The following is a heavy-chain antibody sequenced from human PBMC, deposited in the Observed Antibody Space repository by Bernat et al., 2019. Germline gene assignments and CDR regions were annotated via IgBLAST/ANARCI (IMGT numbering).Heavy chain of an antibody. D-gene: IGHD3-9*01. Sequence: QVQLQESGPGLVKPSETLSLTCTVSGGSISSYYWSWIRQPPGKGLEWIGYIYYSGSTNYNPSLKSRVTISVDTSKNQFSLKLSSVTAADTAVYYCASGDFEWLTYWYFDLWGRGTLVTVSS. V-gene: IGHV4-59*01. CDR2: IYYSGST. J-gene: IGHJ2*01. CDR3: ASGDFEWLTYWYFDL. CDR1: GGSISSYY.